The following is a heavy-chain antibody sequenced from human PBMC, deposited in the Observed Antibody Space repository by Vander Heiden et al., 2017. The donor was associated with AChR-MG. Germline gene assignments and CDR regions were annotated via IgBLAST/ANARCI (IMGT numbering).Heavy chain of an antibody. CDR2: ISGSGGST. CDR1: GFPFSSYA. J-gene: IGHJ6*02. V-gene: IGHV3-23*01. Sequence: EVQPLESGGGLVQPGGSLRPSCAASGFPFSSYAMSWDRQATGKGLEWVSAISGSGGSTYYADSVKGRFTISRDNSKNTLYLQMNSLRAEDTAVYYCAKVSSYYYYGMDVWGQGTTVTVSS. CDR3: AKVSSYYYYGMDV.